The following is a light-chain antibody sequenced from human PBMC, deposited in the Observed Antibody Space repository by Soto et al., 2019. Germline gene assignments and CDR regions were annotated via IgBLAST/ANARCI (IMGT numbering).Light chain of an antibody. CDR2: DAS. V-gene: IGKV3-11*01. Sequence: ESVLAQSPATLSFSPGERATRSCRASQSVGSYLGWYQQKPGQAPRLLIYDASNRATGIPARFSGSGSGTDFTLIISSLEPEDFAVYFCQQRSNWPPITFGQGTRLENK. J-gene: IGKJ5*01. CDR3: QQRSNWPPIT. CDR1: QSVGSY.